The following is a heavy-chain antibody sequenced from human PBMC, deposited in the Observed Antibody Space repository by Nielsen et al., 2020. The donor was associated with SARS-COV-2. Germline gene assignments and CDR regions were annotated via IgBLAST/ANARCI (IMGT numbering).Heavy chain of an antibody. D-gene: IGHD3-3*01. CDR3: TTLTANYDFWSGYYYYYGMDV. CDR1: GFTFSNAW. Sequence: GESLKISCAASGFTFSNAWMSWVRQAPGKGLEWVGRIKSKTDGGTTDYAAPVKGRFTISRDDSKNTLYLQMNSLKTEDTAVYYCTTLTANYDFWSGYYYYYGMDVWGQGTTVTVSS. J-gene: IGHJ6*02. V-gene: IGHV3-15*01. CDR2: IKSKTDGGTT.